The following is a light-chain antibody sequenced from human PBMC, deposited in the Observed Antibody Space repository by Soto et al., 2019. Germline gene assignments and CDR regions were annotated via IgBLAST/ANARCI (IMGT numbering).Light chain of an antibody. CDR3: GTWDSRRSAGV. V-gene: IGLV1-51*02. CDR1: SSNIGNNY. CDR2: ENN. J-gene: IGLJ2*01. Sequence: QSVLTQPPSVSAAPGQKVTISCSGSSSNIGNNYVSWYQQLPGTAPKLLIYENNKRPSGIPDRFSGSKSVTSATLGITGLQTGDEADYYCGTWDSRRSAGVFGGGTQLPVL.